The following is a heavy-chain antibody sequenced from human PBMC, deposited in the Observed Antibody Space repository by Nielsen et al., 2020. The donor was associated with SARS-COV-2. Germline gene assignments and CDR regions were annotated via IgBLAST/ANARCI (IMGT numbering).Heavy chain of an antibody. D-gene: IGHD4-17*01. CDR2: ISSNGGST. V-gene: IGHV3-64*01. J-gene: IGHJ3*02. CDR3: ARDHGDYSDAFDI. CDR1: GFTFSSYA. Sequence: GESLISCAASGFTFSSYAMHWVRQAPGKGLEYVSAISSNGGSTYYANSVKGRFTISRDNSKNTLYLQMGSLRAEDMAVYYCARDHGDYSDAFDIWGQGTMVTVSS.